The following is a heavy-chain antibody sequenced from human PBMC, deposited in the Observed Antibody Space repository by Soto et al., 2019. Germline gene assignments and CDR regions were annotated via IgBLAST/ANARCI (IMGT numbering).Heavy chain of an antibody. V-gene: IGHV4-34*01. CDR3: ARGHSSGWHPGPHWFDP. D-gene: IGHD6-19*01. CDR2: INHSGST. J-gene: IGHJ5*02. Sequence: PSETLSLTCAVYGGSFSGYYWSWIRQPPGKGLEWIGEINHSGSTNYNPSLKSRVTISVDTSKNQFSLKLSSVTAADTAVYYCARGHSSGWHPGPHWFDPWGQGTLVTVSS. CDR1: GGSFSGYY.